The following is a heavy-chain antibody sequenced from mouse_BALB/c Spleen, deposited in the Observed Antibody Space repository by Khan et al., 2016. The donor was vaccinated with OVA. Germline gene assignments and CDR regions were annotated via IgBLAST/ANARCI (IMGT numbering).Heavy chain of an antibody. J-gene: IGHJ2*01. CDR3: ARICGGDFDY. CDR1: GYSITSDYA. CDR2: ISYSGNT. V-gene: IGHV3-2*02. Sequence: VQLKQSGPGLVKPSQSLSLTCTVTGYSITSDYAWNWIRQFPGNKLEWMGFISYSGNTNYNPSLKSRISITRDTSKNQFFLQLTSVTTEDTATYYCARICGGDFDYWGQGTTLTVAS.